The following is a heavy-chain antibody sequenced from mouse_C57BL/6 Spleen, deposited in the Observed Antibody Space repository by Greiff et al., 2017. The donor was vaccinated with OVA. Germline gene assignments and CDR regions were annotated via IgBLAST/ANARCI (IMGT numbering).Heavy chain of an antibody. J-gene: IGHJ3*01. CDR3: ATIHYYGSTFAY. V-gene: IGHV1-85*01. Sequence: QVQLKESGPELVKPGASVKLSCKASGYTFTSYDINWVKQRPGQGLEWIGWSYPRDGSTKYNEKFKGKATLTVDTSSSTAYMELHSLTSEDSAVYFCATIHYYGSTFAYWGQGTLVTVSA. D-gene: IGHD1-1*01. CDR1: GYTFTSYD. CDR2: SYPRDGST.